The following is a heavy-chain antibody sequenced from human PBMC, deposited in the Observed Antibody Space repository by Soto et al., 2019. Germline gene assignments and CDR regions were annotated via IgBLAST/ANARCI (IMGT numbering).Heavy chain of an antibody. J-gene: IGHJ5*02. Sequence: SETLSLTCAVYGGSFSGYYWSWIRQPPGKGLEWIGEINHVGDTNYNPSLKSRVTVSVDTSKNQFSLKLNSVTAADTAVYYCARARDGDFSYNWFDPWGQGTPVTVSS. CDR3: ARARDGDFSYNWFDP. V-gene: IGHV4-34*01. D-gene: IGHD4-17*01. CDR1: GGSFSGYY. CDR2: INHVGDT.